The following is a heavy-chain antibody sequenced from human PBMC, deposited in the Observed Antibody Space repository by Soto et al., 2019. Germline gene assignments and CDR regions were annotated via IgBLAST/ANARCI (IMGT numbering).Heavy chain of an antibody. V-gene: IGHV3-23*01. Sequence: GGSLRLSCAASGFTFSSFAMGWVRQAPGKGLEWVSVINDSGGSTYYADSVKGRFTISRDNSKNTLYLQMNSLRAEDTAVYYCAKDATRSSGWYHFDYWGEGALVTVSS. D-gene: IGHD6-19*01. CDR2: INDSGGST. CDR1: GFTFSSFA. J-gene: IGHJ4*02. CDR3: AKDATRSSGWYHFDY.